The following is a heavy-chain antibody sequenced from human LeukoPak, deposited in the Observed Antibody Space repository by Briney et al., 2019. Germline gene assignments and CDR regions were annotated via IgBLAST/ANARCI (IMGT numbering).Heavy chain of an antibody. V-gene: IGHV3-23*01. CDR2: ISGSGGST. J-gene: IGHJ3*02. CDR3: ARDPTTLRDAFDI. CDR1: GFTFSSYV. Sequence: GGSLRLSCAASGFTFSSYVMSWVRQAPGKGLEWVSVISGSGGSTYYADSVKGRFTISRDNSENTLYLQMNSLRAEDTAVYYCARDPTTLRDAFDIWGQGTVVTVSS. D-gene: IGHD1-14*01.